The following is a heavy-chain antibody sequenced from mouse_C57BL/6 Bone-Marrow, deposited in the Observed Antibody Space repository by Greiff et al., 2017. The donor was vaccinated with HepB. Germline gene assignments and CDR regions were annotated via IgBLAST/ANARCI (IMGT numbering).Heavy chain of an antibody. CDR2: IHPNSGST. CDR3: ARGRGLPIVGFAY. CDR1: GYTFTSYW. J-gene: IGHJ3*01. Sequence: QVQLQQPGAELVKPGASVKLSCKASGYTFTSYWMHWVKQRPGQGLEWIGMIHPNSGSTNYNEKFKSKATLTVDKSSSTAYMQLSSLTSEDSAVYYCARGRGLPIVGFAYWGQGTLVTVSA. V-gene: IGHV1-64*01. D-gene: IGHD2-12*01.